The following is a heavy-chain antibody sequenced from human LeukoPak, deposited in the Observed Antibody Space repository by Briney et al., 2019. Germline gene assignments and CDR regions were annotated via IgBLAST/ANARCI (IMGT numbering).Heavy chain of an antibody. CDR2: ISYSGST. CDR1: GGSISSGDYY. Sequence: PSETLSLTCTVSGGSISSGDYYWSWLRQPPGKGLEWIGYISYSGSTYSNPSLKSRITMSMDTSKNQFSLNLSSVTAADTAVYYCARDFNGGVAGLFDYWGQGALVTVSS. V-gene: IGHV4-30-4*01. D-gene: IGHD6-19*01. CDR3: ARDFNGGVAGLFDY. J-gene: IGHJ4*02.